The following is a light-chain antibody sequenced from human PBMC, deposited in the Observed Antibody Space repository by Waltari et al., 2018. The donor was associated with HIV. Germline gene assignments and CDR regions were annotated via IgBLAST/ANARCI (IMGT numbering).Light chain of an antibody. CDR3: QQYESYST. Sequence: DIQMTQSPSTLSASIGDRVTITCRASRGLSNWLAWYQQKPGKAPKVIIYKASNLESGVPSRVSGSGSGTEFTLTSSSLQPDDFATYYCQQYESYSTFGQGTKVEIK. V-gene: IGKV1-5*03. J-gene: IGKJ1*01. CDR2: KAS. CDR1: RGLSNW.